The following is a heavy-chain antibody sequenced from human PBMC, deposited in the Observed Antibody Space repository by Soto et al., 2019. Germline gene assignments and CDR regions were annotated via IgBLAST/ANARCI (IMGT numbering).Heavy chain of an antibody. CDR2: ISYDGSNK. J-gene: IGHJ6*02. D-gene: IGHD5-18*01. Sequence: GGSLRLSCAASGFTFSSYAMHWVRQAPGKGLEWVAVISYDGSNKYYADSVKGRFTISRDNSKNTLYLQMNSLRAEDTAVYYCARDGLGYSYGHSYYGMDVWGQGTTVTVSS. CDR1: GFTFSSYA. CDR3: ARDGLGYSYGHSYYGMDV. V-gene: IGHV3-30-3*01.